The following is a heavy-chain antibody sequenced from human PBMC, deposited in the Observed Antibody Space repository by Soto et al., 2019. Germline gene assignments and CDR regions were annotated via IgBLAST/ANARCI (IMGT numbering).Heavy chain of an antibody. CDR1: GYTFTSYG. Sequence: ASVKVSCKASGYTFTSYGISWVRQAPGQGLEWMGWISAYNGNANYAQKLQGRVTMTTDTSTSTAYMELRSLRSDDTAVYYCARDLSSYSSSWYPFDYWGQGTLVTVSS. V-gene: IGHV1-18*01. CDR3: ARDLSSYSSSWYPFDY. J-gene: IGHJ4*02. D-gene: IGHD6-13*01. CDR2: ISAYNGNA.